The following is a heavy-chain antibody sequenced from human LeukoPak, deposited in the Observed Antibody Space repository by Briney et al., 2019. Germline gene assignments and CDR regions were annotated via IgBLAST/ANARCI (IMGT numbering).Heavy chain of an antibody. CDR1: GGTFSSYA. CDR2: IIPIFGTA. J-gene: IGHJ3*02. CDR3: ARVFIDRMACAFDI. D-gene: IGHD3-16*02. Sequence: SVKVSCKASGGTFSSYAISWVRQAPGQGLEWMGGIIPIFGTANYAQKFQGRVTITADESTSTAYMELSSLRSEDTAVYYCARVFIDRMACAFDIWGQGTMVTVSS. V-gene: IGHV1-69*13.